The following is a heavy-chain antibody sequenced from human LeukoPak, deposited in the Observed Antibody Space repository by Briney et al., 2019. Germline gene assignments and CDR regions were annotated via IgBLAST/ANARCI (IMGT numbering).Heavy chain of an antibody. CDR3: ARRKGYCSSTSCPRGAFDI. J-gene: IGHJ3*02. CDR1: GGSISSYY. Sequence: PSETLSLTCTVSGGSISSYYWSWIRQPPGKGLEWIGYIYYSGSTNYNPSLKSRVTISVDTSKNQFSLKLSSVTAADTAVYYCARRKGYCSSTSCPRGAFDIWGQGTMVTVSS. V-gene: IGHV4-59*01. CDR2: IYYSGST. D-gene: IGHD2-2*01.